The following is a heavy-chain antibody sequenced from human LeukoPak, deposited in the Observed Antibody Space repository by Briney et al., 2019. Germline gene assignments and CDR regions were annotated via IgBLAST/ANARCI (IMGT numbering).Heavy chain of an antibody. CDR1: GGTFSTYT. CDR3: AREYPRAFDI. CDR2: IITTLGIA. D-gene: IGHD2-2*02. J-gene: IGHJ3*02. V-gene: IGHV1-69*04. Sequence: SVKVSCKASGGTFSTYTMIWVRQAPGEGLEWMGRIITTLGIANYAQKFQGRVTITADKSTSTAYMELSSLRSEDTAMYFCAREYPRAFDIWGQGTMVTVSS.